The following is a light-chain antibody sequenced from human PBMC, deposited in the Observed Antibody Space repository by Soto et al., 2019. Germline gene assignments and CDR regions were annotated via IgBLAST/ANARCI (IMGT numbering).Light chain of an antibody. CDR3: GSYADSSTRL. J-gene: IGLJ3*02. V-gene: IGLV2-14*01. Sequence: QSALTQPASVSGSPGQSITISCTGTSSDVGGYNYVSWYQQHPGKAPKLIIYEVSHRPSGVSDRFSGSKSGNTASLTISGLQTEDEADYYCGSYADSSTRLFGGGTTLTVL. CDR2: EVS. CDR1: SSDVGGYNY.